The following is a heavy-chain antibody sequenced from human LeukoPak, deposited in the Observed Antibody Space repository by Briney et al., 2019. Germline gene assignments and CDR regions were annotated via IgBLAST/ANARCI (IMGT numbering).Heavy chain of an antibody. CDR2: IWLDGSNK. V-gene: IGHV3-33*01. CDR1: GFTFSAYG. D-gene: IGHD3-10*01. CDR3: ARDRKYLYYGMEV. Sequence: PGGSLRLSCAASGFTFSAYGMHWVRQAPGKGLEWVAVIWLDGSNKYYAESVKDRFTISRDISKNTVYLQMNNLRVEDTAVYYCARDRKYLYYGMEVWGQGTTVTVSS. J-gene: IGHJ6*02.